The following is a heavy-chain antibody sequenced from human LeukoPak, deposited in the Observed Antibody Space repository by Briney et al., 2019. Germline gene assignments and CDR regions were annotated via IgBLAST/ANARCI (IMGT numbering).Heavy chain of an antibody. J-gene: IGHJ4*02. V-gene: IGHV3-21*01. CDR3: ARGGSRYYYYDRSGDYHRPPIDRDY. Sequence: PGGSLRLSCAASGFTFSSYSMNWVRQAPGKGLEWVSSISSSSSYIYYADSVKGRFTISRDNAKNSLYLQMNSLRAEDTAVYYCARGGSRYYYYDRSGDYHRPPIDRDYWGQGTVASVSS. CDR1: GFTFSSYS. CDR2: ISSSSSYI. D-gene: IGHD3-22*01.